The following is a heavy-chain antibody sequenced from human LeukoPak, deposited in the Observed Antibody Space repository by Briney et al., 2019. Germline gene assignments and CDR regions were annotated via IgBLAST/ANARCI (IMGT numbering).Heavy chain of an antibody. CDR3: ATDHRNLDAFDI. CDR1: GLSVSTNS. CDR2: IHSGDST. J-gene: IGHJ3*02. V-gene: IGHV3-66*01. Sequence: GGSLRLSCAASGLSVSTNSMSWVRQAPGKGLEWVSVIHSGDSTYYGDSVKGRFTISSDKSKNTVYLQMNSLRAEDTAAYYCATDHRNLDAFDIWGQGTMVTVSS. D-gene: IGHD1-14*01.